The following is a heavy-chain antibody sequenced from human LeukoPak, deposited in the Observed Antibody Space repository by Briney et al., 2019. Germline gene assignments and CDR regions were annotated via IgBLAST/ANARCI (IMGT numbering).Heavy chain of an antibody. V-gene: IGHV4-34*01. CDR3: ARMRGEAATGISGGDY. D-gene: IGHD6-13*01. CDR1: GGSFSGFY. CDR2: IHHSGST. J-gene: IGHJ4*02. Sequence: SETLSLTCAVYGGSFSGFYWSWIRQPPGKGLEWIGEIHHSGSTNYNPSLKSRVTISVDTSKNQFSLKLSSVTAADTAVYYCARMRGEAATGISGGDYWGQGTLVTVSS.